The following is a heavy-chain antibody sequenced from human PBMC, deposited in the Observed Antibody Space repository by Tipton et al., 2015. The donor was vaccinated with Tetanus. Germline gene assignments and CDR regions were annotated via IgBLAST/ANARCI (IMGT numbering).Heavy chain of an antibody. CDR3: VKSKRGYSYGSFDD. D-gene: IGHD5-18*01. CDR2: LSGSGSAT. CDR1: GFSLRSYS. V-gene: IGHV3-21*04. Sequence: SLRLSCAASGFSLRSYSMNWVRQAPGKGLEWVSTLSGSGSATYYAGSVGGRFTISRDNAKNSLFLQMDSLRAEDTAVYFCVKSKRGYSYGSFDDWGQGTLVAVSS. J-gene: IGHJ4*02.